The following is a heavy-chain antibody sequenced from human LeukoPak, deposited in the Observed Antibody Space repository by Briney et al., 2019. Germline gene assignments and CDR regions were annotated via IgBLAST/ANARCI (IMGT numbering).Heavy chain of an antibody. D-gene: IGHD3-22*01. J-gene: IGHJ1*01. Sequence: PGGTLRLSCAASGFTFSSYGMSWVRQAPGKGLEWVANIKQDGSEKYYVDSVKGRFTISRDNAKNSLYLQMNSLRAEDTAVYYCARGPTYYYDSSGWLGTGRGYFQHWGQGTLVTVSS. CDR2: IKQDGSEK. CDR3: ARGPTYYYDSSGWLGTGRGYFQH. V-gene: IGHV3-7*01. CDR1: GFTFSSYG.